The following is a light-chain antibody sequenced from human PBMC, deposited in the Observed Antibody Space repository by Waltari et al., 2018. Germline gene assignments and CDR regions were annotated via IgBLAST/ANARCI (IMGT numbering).Light chain of an antibody. CDR2: GAS. CDR1: QSINSN. Sequence: EIVMTQSPDTLSVSPGETATLSCRASQSINSNVAGYQQRPGQAPRPLIYGASTRATGIPARFSGSGSGTEFTLTISSLQSEDFAVYYCQQFNNWAPWTFGQGTKVEIK. J-gene: IGKJ1*01. CDR3: QQFNNWAPWT. V-gene: IGKV3-15*01.